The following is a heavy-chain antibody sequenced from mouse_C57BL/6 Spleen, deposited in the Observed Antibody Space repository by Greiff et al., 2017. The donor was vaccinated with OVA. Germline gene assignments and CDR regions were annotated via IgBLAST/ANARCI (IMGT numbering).Heavy chain of an antibody. CDR3: ARQGDYDGYYAMDY. Sequence: EVMLVESGGDLVKPGGSLKLSCAASGFTFSSYGMSWVRQTPDKRLEWVATISSGGSYTYYPDSVKGRFTISRDNAKNTLYLQMSSLKSEDTAMYYCARQGDYDGYYAMDYWGQGTSVTVSS. CDR1: GFTFSSYG. D-gene: IGHD2-4*01. J-gene: IGHJ4*01. V-gene: IGHV5-6*01. CDR2: ISSGGSYT.